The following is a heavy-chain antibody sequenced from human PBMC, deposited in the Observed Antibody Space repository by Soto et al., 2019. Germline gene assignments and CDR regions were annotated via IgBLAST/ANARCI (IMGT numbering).Heavy chain of an antibody. CDR1: GFTFDDYA. CDR3: AKGLLWFGELLHEAFDY. J-gene: IGHJ4*02. CDR2: ISWNSGSI. V-gene: IGHV3-9*01. Sequence: SLRLSCAASGFTFDDYAMHWVRQAPGKGLEWVSGISWNSGSIGYADSVKGRFTISRDNAKNSLYLQMNSLRAEDTALYYCAKGLLWFGELLHEAFDYWGQGTLVTVS. D-gene: IGHD3-10*01.